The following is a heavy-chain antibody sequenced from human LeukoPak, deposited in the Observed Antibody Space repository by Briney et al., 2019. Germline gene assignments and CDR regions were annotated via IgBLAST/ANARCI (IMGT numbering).Heavy chain of an antibody. CDR2: INPNSGGT. J-gene: IGHJ6*02. Sequence: ASVKVSCKASGYTFTGYYMHWVRQAPGQGLEWMGWINPNSGGTNYAQKFQGRVTMTTDASTSTAYMELRSLRSDDTAVYYCASITVPPYYYGMDVWGQGTTVTVSS. V-gene: IGHV1-2*02. CDR1: GYTFTGYY. D-gene: IGHD1-14*01. CDR3: ASITVPPYYYGMDV.